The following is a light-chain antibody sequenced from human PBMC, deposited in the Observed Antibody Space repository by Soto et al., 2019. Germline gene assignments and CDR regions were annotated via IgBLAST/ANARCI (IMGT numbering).Light chain of an antibody. V-gene: IGKV3-20*01. J-gene: IGKJ2*01. CDR2: GAS. Sequence: ELVLTQSPATLSLSPGQRATLSCRASQSVSSNSLAWYQQKFDQAPRLLIYGASSRATGIPDRFSGSGSGTDFTLTIGRLEPEDFAVYYCQHYGSSTMYTFGQGTKLEIK. CDR1: QSVSSNS. CDR3: QHYGSSTMYT.